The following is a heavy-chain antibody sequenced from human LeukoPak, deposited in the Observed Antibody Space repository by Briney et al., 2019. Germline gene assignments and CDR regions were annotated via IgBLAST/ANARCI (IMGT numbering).Heavy chain of an antibody. Sequence: SETLSLTCTVSGGSISSGSYYWSWIRQLAGKGLEWIGRIYTSGSTNYNPSLKSRVTISVDTSKNQFSLKLSSVTAADTAVYYCARVAYYDSSGYSNFDYWGQGTLVTVSS. V-gene: IGHV4-61*02. CDR2: IYTSGST. J-gene: IGHJ4*02. CDR3: ARVAYYDSSGYSNFDY. D-gene: IGHD3-22*01. CDR1: GGSISSGSYY.